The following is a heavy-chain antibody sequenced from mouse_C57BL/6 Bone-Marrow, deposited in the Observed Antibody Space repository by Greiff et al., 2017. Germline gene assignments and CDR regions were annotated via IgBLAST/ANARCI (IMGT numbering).Heavy chain of an antibody. CDR1: GYAFSSSW. CDR2: IYPGDGGT. J-gene: IGHJ1*03. Sequence: VKLVESGPELVKPGASVKISCKASGYAFSSSWMNWVKQRPGKGLEWIGRIYPGDGGTNYNGKFKGKATLPADQSSSTAYMQLSSLTYEDSGVYVGARSGYYGFWYFDVWGTGTTVTVSS. CDR3: ARSGYYGFWYFDV. D-gene: IGHD1-1*01. V-gene: IGHV1-82*01.